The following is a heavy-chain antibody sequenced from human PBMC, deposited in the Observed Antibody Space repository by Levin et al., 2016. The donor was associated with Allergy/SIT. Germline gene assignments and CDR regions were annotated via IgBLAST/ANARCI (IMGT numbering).Heavy chain of an antibody. D-gene: IGHD3-9*01. CDR3: ARKRYFDKPYDY. J-gene: IGHJ4*02. CDR2: ISSSSSYT. V-gene: IGHV3-11*06. Sequence: WIRQPPGKGLEWVSYISSSSSYTNYADSVKGRFTISRDNAKNSLYLQMNSLRAEDTAVYYCARKRYFDKPYDYWGQGTLVTVSS.